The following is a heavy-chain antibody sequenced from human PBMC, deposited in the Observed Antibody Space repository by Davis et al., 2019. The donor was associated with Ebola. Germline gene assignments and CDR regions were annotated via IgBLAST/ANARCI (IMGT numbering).Heavy chain of an antibody. V-gene: IGHV5-10-1*01. J-gene: IGHJ4*02. CDR3: ARRRYQLSTASWDYFDY. D-gene: IGHD2-2*01. Sequence: GESLKISCKGSGYSFSSYWINWVRQMPGKGLEWMGRIDPTDSYTSYSPSFQGHVTISTDKSISTAYLQWSSLKASDTAMYYCARRRYQLSTASWDYFDYWGQGTLVTVSS. CDR2: IDPTDSYT. CDR1: GYSFSSYW.